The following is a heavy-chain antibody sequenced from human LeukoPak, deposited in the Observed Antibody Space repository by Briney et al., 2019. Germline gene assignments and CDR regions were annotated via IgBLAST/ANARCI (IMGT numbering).Heavy chain of an antibody. V-gene: IGHV3-30*02. CDR2: ISGGGGTQ. Sequence: GGSLRLSCAASGFTFTRYGMHWVRQAPGKGLQWVAFISGGGGTQLYADSGKGRFTIARDIYKNTLYLQMSSLRGDDTALYYGAKDRGEKYDSSGSWYHFDYWGQGTLVTIPS. CDR3: AKDRGEKYDSSGSWYHFDY. J-gene: IGHJ4*02. D-gene: IGHD3-22*01. CDR1: GFTFTRYG.